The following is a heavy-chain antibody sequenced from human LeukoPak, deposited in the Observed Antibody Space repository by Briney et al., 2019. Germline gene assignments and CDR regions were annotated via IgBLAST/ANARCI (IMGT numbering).Heavy chain of an antibody. Sequence: TSETLSLTCTVSGGSISSYYWSWIRQPPGKGLEWIGYIYYSGSTNYNPSLKSRVTISVDTSKNQFSLKLSSVTAADTAVYYCARSPGLHWYFDLWGRGTLVTVSS. CDR1: GGSISSYY. J-gene: IGHJ2*01. V-gene: IGHV4-59*01. CDR3: ARSPGLHWYFDL. CDR2: IYYSGST.